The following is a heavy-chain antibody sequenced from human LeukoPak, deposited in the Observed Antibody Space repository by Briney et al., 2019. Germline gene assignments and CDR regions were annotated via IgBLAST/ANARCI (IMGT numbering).Heavy chain of an antibody. V-gene: IGHV3-23*01. CDR3: AKQKGAYDSSGYYYGARAFDI. CDR2: ISSSGGST. J-gene: IGHJ3*02. D-gene: IGHD3-22*01. Sequence: GESLRLSSAASGFTFSSYAMSWVRQAPGKGLEWVTAISSSGGSTYYADSVKGRFTISRDNSKNTLYLQMNSLRAEDTAVYYCAKQKGAYDSSGYYYGARAFDIWGQGTMVTVSS. CDR1: GFTFSSYA.